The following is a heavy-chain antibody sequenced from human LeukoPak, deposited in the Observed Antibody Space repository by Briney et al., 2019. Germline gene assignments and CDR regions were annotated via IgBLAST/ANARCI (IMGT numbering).Heavy chain of an antibody. CDR1: GGTFSSYA. Sequence: GASVKVSCKASGGTFSSYAISWVRQAPGQGLEWMGRIIPILGIANYAQKFQGRVTITADKSTSTAYMELSSLRSEDTAVYYCARDSTWGPLDYWGQGTLVTVSS. J-gene: IGHJ4*02. D-gene: IGHD7-27*01. V-gene: IGHV1-69*04. CDR3: ARDSTWGPLDY. CDR2: IIPILGIA.